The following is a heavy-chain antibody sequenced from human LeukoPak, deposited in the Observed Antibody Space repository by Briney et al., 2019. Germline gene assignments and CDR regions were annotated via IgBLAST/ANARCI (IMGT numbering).Heavy chain of an antibody. Sequence: SETLSLTCAVYGGSFSGYYWSWIRQPPGKGLEWIGEINHSGITHYNPSLKSRVTISADTSKNQFSLKLNSVTAADTAVYYCARDFDSYGIYYFDYWGQGTLVTVSS. CDR3: ARDFDSYGIYYFDY. V-gene: IGHV4-34*01. CDR2: INHSGIT. D-gene: IGHD5-18*01. J-gene: IGHJ4*02. CDR1: GGSFSGYY.